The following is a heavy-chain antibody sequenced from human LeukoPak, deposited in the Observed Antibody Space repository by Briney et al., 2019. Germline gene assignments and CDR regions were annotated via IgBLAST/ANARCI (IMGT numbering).Heavy chain of an antibody. V-gene: IGHV3-23*01. Sequence: GGSLRLSCAASGFTFSSYEMNWVRQAPGKGLEWVSAISSSGGSTNYADSVKGRFTLSRDNSKNTLYVQMNSLRAEDTAVYYCAKDRLTGTTGFYMDVWGKGTTVTVSS. D-gene: IGHD1-7*01. J-gene: IGHJ6*03. CDR3: AKDRLTGTTGFYMDV. CDR1: GFTFSSYE. CDR2: ISSSGGST.